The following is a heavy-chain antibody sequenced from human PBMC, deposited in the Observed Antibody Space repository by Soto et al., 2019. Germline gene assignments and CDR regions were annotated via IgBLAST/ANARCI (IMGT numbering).Heavy chain of an antibody. V-gene: IGHV6-1*01. Sequence: QVQLQQSGPGLVQPSQTLSLTCAISGDSVSSTSTAWSWIRQSPSRGLEWLGRTYYRSNWYTDYAVSVKSRITISPDTSKNQFSLQLNSVPPEDTAVYYCARGSYYSGWVWGQGTLVTVSS. CDR2: TYYRSNWYT. CDR3: ARGSYYSGWV. D-gene: IGHD6-19*01. J-gene: IGHJ4*02. CDR1: GDSVSSTSTA.